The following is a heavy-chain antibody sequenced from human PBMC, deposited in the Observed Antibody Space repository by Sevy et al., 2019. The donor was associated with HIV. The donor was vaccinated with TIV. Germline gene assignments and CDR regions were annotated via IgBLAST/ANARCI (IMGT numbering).Heavy chain of an antibody. J-gene: IGHJ5*02. Sequence: SETLSLTCTVSGGSISSYYWSWIRQPVGKGLEWIGRIYTSGSTNYNPSLKSRVTMSVDTSKNQFSLKLSSVTAADTAVYYCARDQYCSSTSCYRFDPWGQGTLVTVSS. CDR2: IYTSGST. V-gene: IGHV4-4*07. CDR1: GGSISSYY. CDR3: ARDQYCSSTSCYRFDP. D-gene: IGHD2-2*01.